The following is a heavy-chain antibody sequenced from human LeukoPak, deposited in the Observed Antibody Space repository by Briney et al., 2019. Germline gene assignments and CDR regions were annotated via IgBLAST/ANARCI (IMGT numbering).Heavy chain of an antibody. CDR1: GFTFSSYA. V-gene: IGHV3-23*01. Sequence: PGGSLRLSCAASGFTFSSYAMSWVRQAPGKGLEWVSAISGSGGSTYYADSVKGRFTISRDNSKNTLYLQMNSLRAEDTAVYYCATRMVRGVIITRAIDYWGQGTLVTVSS. CDR3: ATRMVRGVIITRAIDY. CDR2: ISGSGGST. D-gene: IGHD3-10*01. J-gene: IGHJ4*02.